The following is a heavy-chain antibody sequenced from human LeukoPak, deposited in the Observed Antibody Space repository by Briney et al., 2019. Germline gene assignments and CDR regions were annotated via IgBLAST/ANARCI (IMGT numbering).Heavy chain of an antibody. CDR3: ARVYSGSYYGFDY. Sequence: GGSLRLSCAASGFTFSSYSMNWVRQAPGKGLEWVSSISSSSSYIYYADSVKGRFTISRDNAKNSLYLQMNSLRAEDAAVYYCARVYSGSYYGFDYWGQGTLVTVSS. CDR1: GFTFSSYS. V-gene: IGHV3-21*01. D-gene: IGHD1-26*01. CDR2: ISSSSSYI. J-gene: IGHJ4*02.